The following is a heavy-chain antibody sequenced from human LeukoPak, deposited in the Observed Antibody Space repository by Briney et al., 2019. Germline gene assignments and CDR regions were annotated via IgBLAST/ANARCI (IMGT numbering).Heavy chain of an antibody. J-gene: IGHJ4*02. CDR2: IKGDGGEI. CDR1: GFTFTGYY. Sequence: GGSLRLSCAASGFTFTGYYMAWVRQAPGKGLEWVANIKGDGGEIYYVDSVRGRFTISRDNAKKSLYLQMNSLRAEDTAVYFCAREATFTAYNFDYWGQGTVVTVSS. D-gene: IGHD5-24*01. V-gene: IGHV3-7*01. CDR3: AREATFTAYNFDY.